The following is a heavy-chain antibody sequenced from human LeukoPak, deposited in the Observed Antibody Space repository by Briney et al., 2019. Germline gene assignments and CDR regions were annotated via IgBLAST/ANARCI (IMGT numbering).Heavy chain of an antibody. D-gene: IGHD3-3*01. V-gene: IGHV3-30-3*01. J-gene: IGHJ5*02. Sequence: GGSLRLSCAASGFTFSSYAMHWVRQAPGKGLEWVAVISYDGSNKYYADSVKGRFTISRDNSKNTLYLQMNSLRAEDTAVYYCARGLWSGNWFDPWGQGTLVTVSS. CDR3: ARGLWSGNWFDP. CDR1: GFTFSSYA. CDR2: ISYDGSNK.